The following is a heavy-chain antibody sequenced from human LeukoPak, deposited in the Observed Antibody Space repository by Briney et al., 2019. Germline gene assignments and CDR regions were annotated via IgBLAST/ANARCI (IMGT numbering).Heavy chain of an antibody. J-gene: IGHJ4*02. V-gene: IGHV3-64*01. CDR3: ARERGSSWLREPFDY. D-gene: IGHD6-13*01. CDR2: ISSNGGST. Sequence: PGGSLRLSCAASGFTFSSYAMSWVRQAPGKGLEYVSAISSNGGSTYYANSVKGRFTISRDNSKNTLYLQMGSLRAEDMAVYYCARERGSSWLREPFDYWGQGTLVTVSS. CDR1: GFTFSSYA.